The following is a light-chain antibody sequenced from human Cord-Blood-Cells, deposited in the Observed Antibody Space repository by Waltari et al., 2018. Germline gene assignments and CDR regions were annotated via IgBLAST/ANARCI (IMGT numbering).Light chain of an antibody. CDR1: SIYVGSITL. CDR2: EVS. V-gene: IGLV2-23*02. J-gene: IGLJ1*01. CDR3: CSYAGSSTV. Sequence: HSPLTHLPSLTGSPGQPTPTPCTGTSIYVGSITLVSWYQQHPGKAPKLMIYEVSKRPSGVSNRFSGSKSGNTASLTISGLQAEDEADYYCCSYAGSSTVFGTGTKVTVL.